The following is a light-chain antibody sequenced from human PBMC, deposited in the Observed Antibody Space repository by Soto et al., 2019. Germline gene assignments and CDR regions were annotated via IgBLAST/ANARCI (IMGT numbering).Light chain of an antibody. J-gene: IGKJ3*01. CDR3: QQYYSSHLT. V-gene: IGKV3-20*01. CDR1: QSISNSY. CDR2: GAS. Sequence: EIVLTQSPGTLSLSPGERVTLSCRASQSISNSYLAGYQKKPGKAHRLLFYGASSRATGIPDRFSGSGSGTDFTLIISRLEPQDYAVYYCQQYYSSHLTFGPGTKVDIK.